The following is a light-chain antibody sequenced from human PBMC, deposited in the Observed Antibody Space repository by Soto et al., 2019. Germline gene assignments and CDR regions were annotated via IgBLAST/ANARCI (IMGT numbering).Light chain of an antibody. CDR1: QTVSRN. CDR3: QQYNNWPS. Sequence: EVVMTQSPATLSVSPGERATLSCRASQTVSRNLAWYQQRPGQAPRLRIYDISNRATGVPARLSGSGSETEFTLTIRSMQSEDFAVYFCQQYNNWPSFGQGTRLEIK. V-gene: IGKV3-15*01. CDR2: DIS. J-gene: IGKJ5*01.